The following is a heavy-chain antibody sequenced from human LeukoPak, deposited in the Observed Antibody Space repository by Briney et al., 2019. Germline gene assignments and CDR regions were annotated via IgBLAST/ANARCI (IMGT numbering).Heavy chain of an antibody. D-gene: IGHD6-13*01. V-gene: IGHV3-23*01. J-gene: IGHJ4*02. CDR2: ISGSGGST. CDR1: GFTFSSYA. Sequence: GGTLRLSCAASGFTFSSYAMSWVRQASGKGLEWGSGISGSGGSTYYAESVKGRYPISRDNSKHTLYLQMQTLRAEDTAVYYCARRMPKSSNWYCFDYGGQGTLVTVS. CDR3: ARRMPKSSNWYCFDY.